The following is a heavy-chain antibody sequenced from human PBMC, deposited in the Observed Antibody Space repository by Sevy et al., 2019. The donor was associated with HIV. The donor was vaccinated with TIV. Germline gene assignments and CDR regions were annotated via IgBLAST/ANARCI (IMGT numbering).Heavy chain of an antibody. V-gene: IGHV3-7*01. J-gene: IGHJ4*02. D-gene: IGHD2-2*01. CDR3: VRAIVIEGSF. CDR2: LKYDGSEI. CDR1: GFNINTYW. Sequence: GGSLRLSCAASGFNINTYWMNWVRQAPGKGLEWVANLKYDGSEIYYVDSVRGRFTISKDNARNLVYLQMNSLRAEDTALYYCVRAIVIEGSFWGQGTLVTVSS.